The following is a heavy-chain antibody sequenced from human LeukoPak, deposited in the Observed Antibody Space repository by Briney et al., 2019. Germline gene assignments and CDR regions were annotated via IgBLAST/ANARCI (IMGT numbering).Heavy chain of an antibody. V-gene: IGHV4-38-2*01. CDR3: ARRPISNGIDY. Sequence: ASETLSLTCAVSGFSISSGYYWDWIRQPPGKGLEWIGNIYHSGSTYYNPSLKSRVTISVDTSKNQFSLKLTSVTAADTAVYYCARRPISNGIDYWGQGTLVTVSS. D-gene: IGHD2-21*01. CDR1: GFSISSGYY. J-gene: IGHJ4*02. CDR2: IYHSGST.